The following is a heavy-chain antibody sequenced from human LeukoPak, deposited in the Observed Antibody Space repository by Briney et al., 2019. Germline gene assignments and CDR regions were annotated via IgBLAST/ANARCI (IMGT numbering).Heavy chain of an antibody. CDR3: ARLGGVGAKGRHPSYWYFDL. V-gene: IGHV4-34*01. J-gene: IGHJ2*01. CDR2: INHSGST. Sequence: KPGGSLRLSCAASGFTFSDYYMSWIRQAPGKGLEWIGEINHSGSTNYNPSLKSRVTISVDTSKNQFSLKLSSVTAADTAVYYCARLGGVGAKGRHPSYWYFDLWGRGTLVTVSS. CDR1: GFTFSDYY. D-gene: IGHD1-26*01.